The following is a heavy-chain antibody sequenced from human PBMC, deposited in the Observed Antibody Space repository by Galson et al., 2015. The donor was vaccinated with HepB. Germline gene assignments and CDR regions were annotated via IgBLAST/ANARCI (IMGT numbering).Heavy chain of an antibody. V-gene: IGHV1-24*01. J-gene: IGHJ4*02. D-gene: IGHD3-3*01. CDR1: GYTLTELS. CDR3: ATPGNLTIFGLFGY. Sequence: SVKVSCKVSGYTLTELSMHWVRQAPGKGLEWMGGIDPEDGETIYAQKFQGRVTMTEDTSTDTAYMELSSLRSEDTAVYYCATPGNLTIFGLFGYWGQGTLVTVSS. CDR2: IDPEDGET.